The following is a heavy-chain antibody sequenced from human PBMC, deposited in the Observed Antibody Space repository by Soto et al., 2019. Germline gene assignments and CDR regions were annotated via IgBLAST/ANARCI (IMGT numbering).Heavy chain of an antibody. CDR2: IYNSGST. CDR3: ARDPTP. CDR1: GGSISSGGYY. J-gene: IGHJ5*02. V-gene: IGHV4-31*01. Sequence: SETLSLTCTVSGGSISSGGYYWSWIRQHPGKGLEWIGYIYNSGSTYYNPSLKSQVNKSENTSKNQYSLKLSSLTAADTAVYYCARDPTPWGQGTLVTVSS.